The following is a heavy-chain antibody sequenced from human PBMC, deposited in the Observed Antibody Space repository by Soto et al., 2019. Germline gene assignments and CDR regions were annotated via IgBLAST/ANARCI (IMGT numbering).Heavy chain of an antibody. J-gene: IGHJ6*02. V-gene: IGHV5-10-1*01. Sequence: GESLKISCKGSGYSFAGYWITWVRQKPGKGLEWMGRIDPSDSQTYYSPSFRGHVTISADKSISTAYLQWSSLKASDTAMYYCARHYVVPTYYDFWSGYSGGNYYGMDVWGQGTTVTVSS. CDR1: GYSFAGYW. CDR2: IDPSDSQT. D-gene: IGHD3-3*01. CDR3: ARHYVVPTYYDFWSGYSGGNYYGMDV.